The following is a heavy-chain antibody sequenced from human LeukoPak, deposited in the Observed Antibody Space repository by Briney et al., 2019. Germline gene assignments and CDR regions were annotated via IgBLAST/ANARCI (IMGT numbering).Heavy chain of an antibody. J-gene: IGHJ5*02. CDR1: GFTFSSYS. Sequence: GGSLRLSCAASGFTFSSYSMNWVRQAPGKGLEWVSFISSSSSYIYYADSVKGRFTISRDNAKNSLYLQMNSLRAEDTAVYYCARRSRQQLVPNWFDPWGQGTLVTVSS. V-gene: IGHV3-21*01. CDR2: ISSSSSYI. D-gene: IGHD6-13*01. CDR3: ARRSRQQLVPNWFDP.